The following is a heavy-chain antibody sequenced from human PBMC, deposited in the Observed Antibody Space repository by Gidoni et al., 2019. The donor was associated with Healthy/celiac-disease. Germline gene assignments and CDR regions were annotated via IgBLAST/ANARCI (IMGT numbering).Heavy chain of an antibody. CDR3: ARDTHPFSTVLDFGTDY. Sequence: QVQLVESGGGVVRPGRSLRLCCAASGFTFSRSGMHWVRQAQGKGLEWVAVIWYDGSNKYYADSVKGRFTISRDNSKNTLYLQMNSLRAEDTAVYYCARDTHPFSTVLDFGTDYWGQGTLVTVSS. CDR1: GFTFSRSG. V-gene: IGHV3-33*01. CDR2: IWYDGSNK. J-gene: IGHJ4*02. D-gene: IGHD3-3*01.